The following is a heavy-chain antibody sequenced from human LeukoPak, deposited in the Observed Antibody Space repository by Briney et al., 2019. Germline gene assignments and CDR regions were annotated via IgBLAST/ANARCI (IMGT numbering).Heavy chain of an antibody. V-gene: IGHV3-7*01. D-gene: IGHD1-26*01. CDR3: ARLRMGASDY. CDR1: GFTFSNYW. CDR2: IKFDGSDK. Sequence: GGSLRLSCAASGFTFSNYWMSWVRQAPGKGLEWVANIKFDGSDKFYVDSVKGRFTISRDNAKNSLYLQMSSLRAEDTAVYYCARLRMGASDYWGQGTLVTVSS. J-gene: IGHJ4*02.